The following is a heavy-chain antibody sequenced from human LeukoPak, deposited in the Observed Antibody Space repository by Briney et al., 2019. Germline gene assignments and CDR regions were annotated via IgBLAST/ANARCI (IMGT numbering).Heavy chain of an antibody. CDR1: GGSTSSYY. Sequence: SETLSLTCAVYGGSTSSYYWSCIRHRARKGLECIGRIYTSGSTNYNPSLKSRVTMSVDTSKNQFSLKLSSVTAADTAVYYCARDRYYYDSSGYPGLRWGQGTLVTVSS. V-gene: IGHV4-4*07. D-gene: IGHD3-22*01. CDR3: ARDRYYYDSSGYPGLR. CDR2: IYTSGST. J-gene: IGHJ4*02.